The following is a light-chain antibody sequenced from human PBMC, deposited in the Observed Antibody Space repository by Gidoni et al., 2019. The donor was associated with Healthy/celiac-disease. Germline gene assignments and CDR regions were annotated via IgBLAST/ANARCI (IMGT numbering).Light chain of an antibody. CDR1: SSNIGSNT. J-gene: IGLJ1*01. V-gene: IGLV1-44*01. Sequence: QSVLTQPPSASGPPWQRFTISCSGSSSNIGSNTVYWYQQPPGTAPKLLIYSINQRPSVVAVRLSGSKSGTSASLAISGLQSEDEADYYCAAWDDRLNGYVCGTGTKVTVL. CDR3: AAWDDRLNGYV. CDR2: SIN.